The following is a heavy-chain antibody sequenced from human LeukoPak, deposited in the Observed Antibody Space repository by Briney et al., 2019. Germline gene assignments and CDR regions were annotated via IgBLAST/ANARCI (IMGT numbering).Heavy chain of an antibody. Sequence: WASVKVSCKASGYTFTSYGISWVRQAPGQGLEWMGWISAYNGNTNYAQKLQGRVTMTTDTSTSTAYMELRSLRSDDTAVYYCARNDYGDYVTSSWFDPWGQGTLVTVSS. CDR3: ARNDYGDYVTSSWFDP. D-gene: IGHD4-17*01. CDR2: ISAYNGNT. V-gene: IGHV1-18*01. CDR1: GYTFTSYG. J-gene: IGHJ5*02.